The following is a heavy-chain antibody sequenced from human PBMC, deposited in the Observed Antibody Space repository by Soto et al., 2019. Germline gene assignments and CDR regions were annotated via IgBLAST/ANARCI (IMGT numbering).Heavy chain of an antibody. V-gene: IGHV3-74*01. D-gene: IGHD2-21*02. CDR1: GFNFSNHW. CDR3: ARESGDWPLNWFDP. J-gene: IGHJ5*02. Sequence: PVGSLRLSCAASGFNFSNHWMHWVRQRPGEGLVWVSRITSDGKSKAYAESVKGRFAISRDNAKNTLYLQMNGLTAEDTAVYYCARESGDWPLNWFDPWGLGTRVTVSS. CDR2: ITSDGKSK.